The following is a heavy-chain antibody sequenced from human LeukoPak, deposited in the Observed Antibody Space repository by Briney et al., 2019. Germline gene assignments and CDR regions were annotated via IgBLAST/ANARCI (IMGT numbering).Heavy chain of an antibody. D-gene: IGHD1-26*01. V-gene: IGHV1-69*05. J-gene: IGHJ6*03. CDR3: ARVESGSSMDV. CDR2: IIPIFPKS. Sequence: SVKVSCKASGGTFGVNAIHWVRQAPGQGLEWMGDIIPIFPKSNYAQKFQGRVTMTTDTSTSTAYMELRSLRSDDTAVYYCARVESGSSMDVWGKGTTVTVSS. CDR1: GGTFGVNA.